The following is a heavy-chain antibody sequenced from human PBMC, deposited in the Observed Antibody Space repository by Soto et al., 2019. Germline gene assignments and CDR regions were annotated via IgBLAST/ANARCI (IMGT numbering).Heavy chain of an antibody. CDR3: AREASGSDILDPHFDY. V-gene: IGHV1-46*01. CDR1: GYTFASYY. D-gene: IGHD3-10*01. J-gene: IGHJ4*02. CDR2: INPSGGST. Sequence: ASVKVSCKASGYTFASYYMHWVRQAPGQGLEWMGIINPSGGSTSYAQKFQGRVTMTRDTSTSTVYMVLSSLRSEDTAMYYCAREASGSDILDPHFDYWRQGTLVTVFS.